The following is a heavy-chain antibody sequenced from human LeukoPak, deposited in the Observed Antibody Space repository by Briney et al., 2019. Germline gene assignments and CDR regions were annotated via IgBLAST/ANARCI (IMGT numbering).Heavy chain of an antibody. J-gene: IGHJ4*02. Sequence: TGGSLRLSCAASGFRFHNFAMSWVRRAPGKGLEWISSVRSSGGGLQFADSVKGRFTISRDNSNYTLYLQMNSLRAEDTAVYYCAKRGYYYDSSGYYSRTYFDYWGQGTLVIVSS. CDR3: AKRGYYYDSSGYYSRTYFDY. D-gene: IGHD3-22*01. V-gene: IGHV3-23*01. CDR1: GFRFHNFA. CDR2: VRSSGGGL.